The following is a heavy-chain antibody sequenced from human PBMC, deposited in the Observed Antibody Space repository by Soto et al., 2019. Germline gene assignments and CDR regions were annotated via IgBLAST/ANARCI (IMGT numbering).Heavy chain of an antibody. Sequence: SETLSLTCTVSGGSISSYYWSWIRQPPGKGLEWIGYIYYSGSTNYNPSLKSRVTISVDTSKNQFSLKLSSVTAADTAVYYCARRRISEFDYWGQGTLVTVSS. CDR2: IYYSGST. V-gene: IGHV4-59*08. CDR1: GGSISSYY. CDR3: ARRRISEFDY. J-gene: IGHJ4*02.